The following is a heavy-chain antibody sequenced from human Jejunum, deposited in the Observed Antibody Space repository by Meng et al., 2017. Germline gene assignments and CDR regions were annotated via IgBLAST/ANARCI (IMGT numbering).Heavy chain of an antibody. D-gene: IGHD3-22*01. CDR3: ARNYYKDRRACDY. V-gene: IGHV3-23*01. Sequence: GESLKISCAGSGFSFSSYSMNWFRQAPGKRLEWVSAISSSGGATYYADSVKGRFTISRDNSKNTVFLQMSRLRAEDTAVYYCARNYYKDRRACDYWGQGTLVTVSS. CDR2: ISSSGGAT. J-gene: IGHJ4*02. CDR1: GFSFSSYS.